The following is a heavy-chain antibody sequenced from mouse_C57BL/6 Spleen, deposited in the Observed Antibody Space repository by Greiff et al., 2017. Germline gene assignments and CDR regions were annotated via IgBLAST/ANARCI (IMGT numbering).Heavy chain of an antibody. J-gene: IGHJ1*03. V-gene: IGHV3-8*01. CDR3: ARYDGNYTPYWYFDV. Sequence: EVKLQESGPGLAKPSQTLSLTSDYWNWIRKFSGNKLEYMGYISYSGSTYYNPSLKSRISITRDTSKNQYYLQLNSVTTEDTATYYCARYDGNYTPYWYFDVWGTGTTVTVSS. CDR2: ISYSGST. CDR1: SDY. D-gene: IGHD2-1*01.